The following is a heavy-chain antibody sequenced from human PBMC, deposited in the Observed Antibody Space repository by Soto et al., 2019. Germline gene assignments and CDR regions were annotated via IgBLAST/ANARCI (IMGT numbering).Heavy chain of an antibody. CDR1: GFTFSGSA. V-gene: IGHV3-73*02. Sequence: EVQLVESGGGLVQPGGSLKLSCAASGFTFSGSAMHWVRQASGKGLEWVGRIRSKANSYATAYAASVKGRFTISRDDSKNTAYLQMNSLKTEDTAVYYCANVPYESSGYHPDYWGQGTLVTVSS. D-gene: IGHD3-22*01. J-gene: IGHJ4*02. CDR2: IRSKANSYAT. CDR3: ANVPYESSGYHPDY.